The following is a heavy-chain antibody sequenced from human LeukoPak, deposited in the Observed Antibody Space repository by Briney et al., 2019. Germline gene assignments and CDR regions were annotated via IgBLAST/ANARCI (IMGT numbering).Heavy chain of an antibody. J-gene: IGHJ4*02. Sequence: ASVKVSCKASGGTFSSYAISWVRQAPGQGLEWMGGIIPIFGTANYAQKFQGRVTITADESTSTAYMELSSLRSEDTAVYYCARIGDYGGPARGDYWGQGTLVTVSS. V-gene: IGHV1-69*13. D-gene: IGHD4-23*01. CDR3: ARIGDYGGPARGDY. CDR2: IIPIFGTA. CDR1: GGTFSSYA.